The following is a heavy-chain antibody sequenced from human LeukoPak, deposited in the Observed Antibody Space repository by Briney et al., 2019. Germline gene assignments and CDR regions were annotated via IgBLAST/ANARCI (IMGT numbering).Heavy chain of an antibody. CDR2: ISSGSSAI. V-gene: IGHV3-21*01. CDR3: ARPSDSGSYYGFDY. Sequence: GGSLRLSCEASGFTFTTYSMTWVRQAPGKGLEWVSIISSGSSAIFSADALKGRFTISRDDAKNLLYLDMNSLRAEDTAVYYCARPSDSGSYYGFDYWGQGTLVTVSS. CDR1: GFTFTTYS. J-gene: IGHJ4*02. D-gene: IGHD1-26*01.